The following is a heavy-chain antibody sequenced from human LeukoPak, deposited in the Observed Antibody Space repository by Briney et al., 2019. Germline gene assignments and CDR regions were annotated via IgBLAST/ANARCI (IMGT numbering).Heavy chain of an antibody. CDR1: DFTFDFYW. CDR2: IPPDGSQK. J-gene: IGHJ4*02. D-gene: IGHD2-2*01. V-gene: IGHV3-7*01. Sequence: GGSLRLSCVASDFTFDFYWMTWVRQAPGKGLEWLANIPPDGSQKYYVDSVKGRFTISRDNPKNSLYLQINNLRAEDTAVYYCGRLAHNAWYAIDFWGQGTLVTVSS. CDR3: GRLAHNAWYAIDF.